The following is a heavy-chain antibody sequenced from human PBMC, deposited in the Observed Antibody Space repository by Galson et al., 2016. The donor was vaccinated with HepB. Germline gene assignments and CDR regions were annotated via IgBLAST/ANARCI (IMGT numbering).Heavy chain of an antibody. Sequence: SLRLSCAASGFSFSNSGMSWVRQAPGRGLEWVSGITRSGDATHYADFVKGRFTISRDNSKNTLYLYMNNLTAGDTAVYYCASRGRGQQVGKNWGQGTLVTVSS. CDR1: GFSFSNSG. D-gene: IGHD1-26*01. V-gene: IGHV3-23*01. J-gene: IGHJ4*02. CDR3: ASRGRGQQVGKN. CDR2: ITRSGDAT.